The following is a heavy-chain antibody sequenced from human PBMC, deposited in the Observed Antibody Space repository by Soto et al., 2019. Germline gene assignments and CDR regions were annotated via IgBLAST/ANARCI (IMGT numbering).Heavy chain of an antibody. CDR3: AQDTYYHDTSGYYTFDY. J-gene: IGHJ4*02. V-gene: IGHV1-18*01. CDR2: ISAYNGNT. D-gene: IGHD3-22*01. CDR1: GYTFTNFG. Sequence: GASVKVSCKASGYTFTNFGISWVRQAPGQGLEWMGWISAYNGNTNYAQNFQGRVTMTTDTSTSTAYMELRSLRSDDTAVFYCAQDTYYHDTSGYYTFDYWGQGALVTVSS.